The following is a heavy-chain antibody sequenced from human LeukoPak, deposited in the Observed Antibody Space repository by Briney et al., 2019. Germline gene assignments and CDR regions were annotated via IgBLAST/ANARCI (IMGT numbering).Heavy chain of an antibody. CDR1: GFNVSTSY. V-gene: IGHV3-66*01. CDR2: IYSGGST. Sequence: PGGSLRLSCAASGFNVSTSYMAWVRQAPGKGLEWVSVIYSGGSTYYADSVRGRFTISRDNSNNTVYLQMNNVRVEDTAVYYCAREDYGMDVWGQGTTVTVSS. CDR3: AREDYGMDV. J-gene: IGHJ6*02.